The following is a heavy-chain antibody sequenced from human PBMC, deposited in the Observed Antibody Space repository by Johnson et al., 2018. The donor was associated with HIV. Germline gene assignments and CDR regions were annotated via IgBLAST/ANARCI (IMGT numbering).Heavy chain of an antibody. J-gene: IGHJ3*02. CDR3: AKDPNTAMVTAFDI. CDR1: GFTFSDYY. CDR2: ISSSGSTI. Sequence: QVQLVEYGGGLVKPGGSLRLSCAASGFTFSDYYMSWIRQAPGKGLEWVSYISSSGSTIYYADSVKGRFTISRDNAKNTLYLQMNSLRAEDTAVYYCAKDPNTAMVTAFDIWGQGTMVTVSS. D-gene: IGHD5-18*01. V-gene: IGHV3-11*01.